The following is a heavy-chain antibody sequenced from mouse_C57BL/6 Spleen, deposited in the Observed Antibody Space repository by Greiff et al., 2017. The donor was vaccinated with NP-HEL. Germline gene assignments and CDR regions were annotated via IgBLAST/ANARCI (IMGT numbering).Heavy chain of an antibody. Sequence: DVMLVESGGGLVKPGGSLKLSCAASGFTFSSYAMSWVRQTPEKRLEWVATISDGGSYTYYPDNVKGRFTISRDNAKNNLFLQMSHLKSEDTAMYYCARRGLESGFAYWGQGTLVTVSA. J-gene: IGHJ3*01. CDR3: ARRGLESGFAY. CDR2: ISDGGSYT. D-gene: IGHD3-1*01. V-gene: IGHV5-4*03. CDR1: GFTFSSYA.